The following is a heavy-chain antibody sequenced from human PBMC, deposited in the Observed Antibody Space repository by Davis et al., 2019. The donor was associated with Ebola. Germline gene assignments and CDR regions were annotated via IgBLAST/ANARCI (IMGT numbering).Heavy chain of an antibody. CDR2: INHSGST. V-gene: IGHV4-34*01. Sequence: SETLSLTCAVYGGSFSGYYWSWIRQPPGKGLEWIGEINHSGSTNYNPSLKSRVTMSIDTSKSQFSLNLTSVTTFDTAVYYCARKTAWEQFYGDAFDVWGQGTMVAVSS. CDR1: GGSFSGYY. J-gene: IGHJ3*01. D-gene: IGHD1-26*01. CDR3: ARKTAWEQFYGDAFDV.